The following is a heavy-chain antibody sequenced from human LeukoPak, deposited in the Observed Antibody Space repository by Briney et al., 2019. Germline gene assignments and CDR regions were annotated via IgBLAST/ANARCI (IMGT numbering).Heavy chain of an antibody. CDR2: IFYSGST. Sequence: SETLSLTCTVSGGSISSSSYYWGWIRQPPGKGLEWIGSIFYSGSTYYKASLKSRLTISVDTSKNQFSLKLSSVTAADTAVYYCARQGSPRRYYYMDVWGKGTTVTISS. V-gene: IGHV4-39*01. CDR3: ARQGSPRRYYYMDV. J-gene: IGHJ6*03. CDR1: GGSISSSSYY. D-gene: IGHD6-6*01.